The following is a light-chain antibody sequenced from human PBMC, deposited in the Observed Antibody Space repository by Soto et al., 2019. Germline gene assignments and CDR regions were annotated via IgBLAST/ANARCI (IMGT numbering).Light chain of an antibody. CDR3: QQSYSIPYT. CDR2: AAS. Sequence: DIQMTQSASSLSASVGDRVTITCRASQSISNKLNWHQQKSGKAPKVLIYAASSLQSGVSSRFSGSGSGTDFTLTISSLQPEDFATYYCQQSYSIPYTFGQGTKVDIK. J-gene: IGKJ2*01. V-gene: IGKV1-39*01. CDR1: QSISNK.